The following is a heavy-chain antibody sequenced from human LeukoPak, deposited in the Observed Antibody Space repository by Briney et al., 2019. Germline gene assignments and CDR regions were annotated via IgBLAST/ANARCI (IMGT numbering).Heavy chain of an antibody. J-gene: IGHJ6*02. Sequence: ASVKVSRKPSGYTFTGYYMHWMRQAPPQGLEWMGWINPNSGGTNYAQKFQGRVTMTRDTSISTAYMELTRLRSDDTAVYYWARGRRGYIYYYYGMDVWGQGTTVTVSS. CDR2: INPNSGGT. D-gene: IGHD2-15*01. CDR1: GYTFTGYY. CDR3: ARGRRGYIYYYYGMDV. V-gene: IGHV1-2*02.